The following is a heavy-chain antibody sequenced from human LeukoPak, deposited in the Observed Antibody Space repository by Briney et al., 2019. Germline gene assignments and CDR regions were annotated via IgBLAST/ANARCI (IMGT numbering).Heavy chain of an antibody. Sequence: GGSLRLSCSASGFTFSSYEMNWVRPAPGKGLEWVSYISSSGSAIYYADSVKGRFTISRDNSKNTLYLQMNSLRAEDTAVYYCARDGFEYSSSSTYYYYYMDVWGKGTTVTVSS. J-gene: IGHJ6*03. D-gene: IGHD6-6*01. CDR1: GFTFSSYE. CDR3: ARDGFEYSSSSTYYYYYMDV. V-gene: IGHV3-48*03. CDR2: ISSSGSAI.